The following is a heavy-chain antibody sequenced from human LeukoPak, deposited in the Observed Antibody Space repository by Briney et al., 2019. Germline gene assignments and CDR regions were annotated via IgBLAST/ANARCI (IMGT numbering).Heavy chain of an antibody. CDR1: GFTFSSYS. CDR2: ISSSSSTI. D-gene: IGHD3-16*02. V-gene: IGHV3-48*01. CDR3: ARGGDDYVWGSYPLNDY. J-gene: IGHJ4*02. Sequence: PGGSLRLSCAASGFTFSSYSMNWVRQAPGKGLEWVSYISSSSSTIYYADSVKGRFTISRDNAKNSLYLQMNSLRAEDTAVYYCARGGDDYVWGSYPLNDYWGQGTLVTVSS.